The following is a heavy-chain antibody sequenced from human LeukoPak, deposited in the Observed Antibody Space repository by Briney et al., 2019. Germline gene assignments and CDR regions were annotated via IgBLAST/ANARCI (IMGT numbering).Heavy chain of an antibody. V-gene: IGHV4-39*01. CDR2: IYYSGST. D-gene: IGHD1-26*01. CDR1: GGSISSSSYY. Sequence: PSETLSLTCTVSGGSISSSSYYWGWIRQPPGKGLEWIGSIYYSGSTYYNPSLKSRVTISVDTSKNQFSLKLSSVTAADTAVYYCARQGSGWELPSRWGQGTLVTVSS. J-gene: IGHJ4*02. CDR3: ARQGSGWELPSR.